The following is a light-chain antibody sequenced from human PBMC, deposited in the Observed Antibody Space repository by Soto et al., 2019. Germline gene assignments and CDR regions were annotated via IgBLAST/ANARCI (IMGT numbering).Light chain of an antibody. Sequence: EIVLTQSPATLSLSPGERATLSCRASQSVGSYLAWYQQKPGQAPRLLIYDASNRATGIPARFSGSGSGTDFTLTISSLEPEDFAVYYCQQRSNWPPLLTFGQGTKLEIK. V-gene: IGKV3-11*01. CDR2: DAS. J-gene: IGKJ2*01. CDR1: QSVGSY. CDR3: QQRSNWPPLLT.